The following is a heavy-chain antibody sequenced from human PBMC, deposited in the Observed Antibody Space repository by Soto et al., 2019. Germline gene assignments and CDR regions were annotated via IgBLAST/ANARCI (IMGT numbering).Heavy chain of an antibody. Sequence: SETLSLTCAVYGGSFSGYYWSWIRQPPGKGLEWIGEINHSGSTNYNPSLKSRVTISVDTSKNQFSLKLSSVTAADTAVYYCARAWGEAFDYWGQGTLVTVSS. D-gene: IGHD3-16*01. J-gene: IGHJ4*02. V-gene: IGHV4-34*01. CDR3: ARAWGEAFDY. CDR2: INHSGST. CDR1: GGSFSGYY.